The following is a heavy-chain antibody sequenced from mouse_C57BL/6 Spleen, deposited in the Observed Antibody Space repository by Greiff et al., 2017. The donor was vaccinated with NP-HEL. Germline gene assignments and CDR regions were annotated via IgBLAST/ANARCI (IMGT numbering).Heavy chain of an antibody. CDR1: GFSLTSYG. CDR2: IWSGGST. CDR3: ARSPTYYGNHGYAMDY. V-gene: IGHV2-2*01. Sequence: QVQLQQSGPGLVQPSQSLSITCTVSGFSLTSYGVHWVRQSPGKGLEWLGVIWSGGSTDYNAAFISRLSISKDNSKSQVFFKMNSLQADDTAIYYCARSPTYYGNHGYAMDYWGQGTSVTVSS. J-gene: IGHJ4*01. D-gene: IGHD2-10*01.